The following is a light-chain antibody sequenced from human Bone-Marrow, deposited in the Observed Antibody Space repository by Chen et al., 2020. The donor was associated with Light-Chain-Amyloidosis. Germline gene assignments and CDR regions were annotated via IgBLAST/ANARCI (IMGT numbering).Light chain of an antibody. Sequence: SYVLTQSPSMSVAPGQTDRITCGGNNIGTQGVHWYQQKPGQAPVLVVYNDRDRPSGIPARLSGSKSGNTATLTISRVEAGDEADYYCQVWDSSSDQGVFGGGTKLTVL. CDR3: QVWDSSSDQGV. J-gene: IGLJ3*02. CDR2: NDR. CDR1: NIGTQG. V-gene: IGLV3-21*02.